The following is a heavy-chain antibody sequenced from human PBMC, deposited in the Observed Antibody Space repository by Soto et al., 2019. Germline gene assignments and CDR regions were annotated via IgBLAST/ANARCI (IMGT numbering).Heavy chain of an antibody. Sequence: QLQESGPGLVKSSETLSLTCTVSGGSVRGSRYYWGWIRQPPGKGLEWIGSVYFSGNTHYTPSLTSRATISLEKSTNEFSLILSAAPAADMAICFCARLDGSNLSSTYFNYADVWGKGTTITVSS. CDR2: VYFSGNT. D-gene: IGHD4-4*01. V-gene: IGHV4-39*01. CDR3: ARLDGSNLSSTYFNYADV. CDR1: GGSVRGSRYY. J-gene: IGHJ6*04.